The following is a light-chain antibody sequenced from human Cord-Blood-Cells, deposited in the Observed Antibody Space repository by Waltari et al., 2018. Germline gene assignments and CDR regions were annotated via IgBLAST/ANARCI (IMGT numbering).Light chain of an antibody. CDR3: HQYNNWPLT. V-gene: IGKV3-15*01. CDR2: GAS. J-gene: IGKJ1*01. CDR1: QSVSSN. Sequence: EIVMTQSPATLSVSPGERATLSCRASQSVSSNLAWYQQKPGQAPRLLIYGASTRATGIPARFSFSGSGTEFTLTISSLQSEDFSVYYCHQYNNWPLTFGQWTKVEIK.